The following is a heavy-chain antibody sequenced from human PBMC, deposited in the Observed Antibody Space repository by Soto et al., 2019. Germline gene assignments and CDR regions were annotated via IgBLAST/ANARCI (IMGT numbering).Heavy chain of an antibody. J-gene: IGHJ6*02. Sequence: QVQLVQSGAEVKKPGSSVKVSCKASGGTFSSYAISWVRQAPGQGLEWMGGIIPIFGTANYAQKFQGRVTITADESTSTAYMKMSSLISEDTVIDYDATGLQYWGGDWYTIGMDVWGQGTTVTVSS. CDR1: GGTFSSYA. D-gene: IGHD2-21*01. CDR3: ATGLQYWGGDWYTIGMDV. V-gene: IGHV1-69*12. CDR2: IIPIFGTA.